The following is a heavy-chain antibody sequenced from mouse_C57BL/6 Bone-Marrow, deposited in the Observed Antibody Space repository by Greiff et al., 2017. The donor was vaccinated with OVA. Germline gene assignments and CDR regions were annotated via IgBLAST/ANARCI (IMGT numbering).Heavy chain of an antibody. Sequence: EVQRVESGGDLVKPGGSLKLSCAASGFTFSSYGMSWVRQTPDKRLEWVATISSGGSYTYYPDSVQGRFTISRDNAKNTLDLQMSSLKSEDTAMYYCASHYYGSSYDYWGQGTTLTVSS. CDR1: GFTFSSYG. CDR2: ISSGGSYT. J-gene: IGHJ2*01. D-gene: IGHD1-1*01. V-gene: IGHV5-6*01. CDR3: ASHYYGSSYDY.